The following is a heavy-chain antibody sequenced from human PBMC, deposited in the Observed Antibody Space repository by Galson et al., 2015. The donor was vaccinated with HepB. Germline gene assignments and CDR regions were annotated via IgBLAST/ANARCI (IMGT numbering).Heavy chain of an antibody. Sequence: SCKASGGTFSSYAISWVRQAPGQGLEWMGRIIPILGIANYAQKFQGRVTITADKSTSTAYMELSSLRSEDTAVYYCARGGHPYCGGDCYMYYFDYWGQGTLVTVSS. CDR1: GGTFSSYA. CDR2: IIPILGIA. CDR3: ARGGHPYCGGDCYMYYFDY. J-gene: IGHJ4*02. V-gene: IGHV1-69*04. D-gene: IGHD2-21*02.